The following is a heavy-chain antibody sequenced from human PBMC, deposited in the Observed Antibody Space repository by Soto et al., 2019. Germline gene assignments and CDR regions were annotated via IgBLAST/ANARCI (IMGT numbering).Heavy chain of an antibody. CDR1: GGSISSGGYS. J-gene: IGHJ6*02. Sequence: PSEMLSHTCAVSGGSISSGGYSLTWIRQPPGKGLEWIGYIYHSGSTYYNPSLKSRVTISVDRSKNQFSLKLNSVTAADTAVYYCARVPDVWGQGTTVTVSS. CDR3: ARVPDV. CDR2: IYHSGST. V-gene: IGHV4-30-2*01.